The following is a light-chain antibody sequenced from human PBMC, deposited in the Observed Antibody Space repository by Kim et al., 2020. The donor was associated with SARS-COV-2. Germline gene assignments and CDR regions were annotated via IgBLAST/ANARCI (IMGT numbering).Light chain of an antibody. CDR1: NLGQKL. V-gene: IGLV3-1*01. CDR3: QAWDSRNYV. Sequence: SVSPGQTATITCSGDNLGQKLVCWYQKKPGQSPVLVIYQNIKRPSGSPERFSGSNSGNTATLTISATQAMDEADYYCQAWDSRNYVFGTGTKVTVL. CDR2: QNI. J-gene: IGLJ1*01.